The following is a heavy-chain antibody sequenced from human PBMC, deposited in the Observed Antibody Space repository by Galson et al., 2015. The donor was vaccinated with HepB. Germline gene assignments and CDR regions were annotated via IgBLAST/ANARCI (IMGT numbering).Heavy chain of an antibody. Sequence: PALVKPTQTLTLTCTFSGFSLTTTGMRVSWIRQPPGKALEWIARIDWGDGKYYRTSLKTRLTISKDTSKNQVVLTLTKMDPVDTATYYCARMGMATISDAFDIWGQGTMVTVSS. CDR2: IDWGDGK. CDR1: GFSLTTTGMR. CDR3: ARMGMATISDAFDI. D-gene: IGHD5-24*01. J-gene: IGHJ3*02. V-gene: IGHV2-70*10.